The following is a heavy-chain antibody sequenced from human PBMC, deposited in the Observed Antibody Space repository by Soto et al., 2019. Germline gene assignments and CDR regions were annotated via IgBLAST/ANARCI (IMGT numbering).Heavy chain of an antibody. D-gene: IGHD3-22*01. J-gene: IGHJ5*02. V-gene: IGHV4-59*01. CDR3: ARVSYYDSRNNWFDP. Sequence: SETLSLTCTVSGGSISSYYWSWIRQPPGKGLEWIGYIYYSGSTNYNPSLKSRVTISVDTSKNQFSLKLSSVTAADTAVYYCARVSYYDSRNNWFDPWGQGTLVTVSS. CDR2: IYYSGST. CDR1: GGSISSYY.